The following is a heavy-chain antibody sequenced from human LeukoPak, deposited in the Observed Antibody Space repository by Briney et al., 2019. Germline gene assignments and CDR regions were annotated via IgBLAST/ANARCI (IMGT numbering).Heavy chain of an antibody. D-gene: IGHD6-6*01. CDR2: IYYSGST. V-gene: IGHV4-59*01. CDR3: ARAPVYSSLTDWYFDL. Sequence: SETLSLTCTVSGASNSSYYWSWIRQPPGKGLEWIGYIYYSGSTNYNPSLKSRVTISVDTSKNQFSLKLSSVTAADTAVYYCARAPVYSSLTDWYFDLWGRGTLVTVSS. CDR1: GASNSSYY. J-gene: IGHJ2*01.